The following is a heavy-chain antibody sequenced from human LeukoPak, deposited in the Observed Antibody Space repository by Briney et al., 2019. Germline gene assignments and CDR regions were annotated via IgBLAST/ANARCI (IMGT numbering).Heavy chain of an antibody. V-gene: IGHV3-30*04. Sequence: GGSLRLSCAASGFTFSSYAMHWVRQAPGKGLEWVAVISYDGSNKYYADSVKGRFTISRDNSKNTLYLQMNSLRAEDTAVYYCARGPSGYHNAGGQGTLVTVSS. CDR2: ISYDGSNK. CDR3: ARGPSGYHNA. J-gene: IGHJ4*02. D-gene: IGHD5-12*01. CDR1: GFTFSSYA.